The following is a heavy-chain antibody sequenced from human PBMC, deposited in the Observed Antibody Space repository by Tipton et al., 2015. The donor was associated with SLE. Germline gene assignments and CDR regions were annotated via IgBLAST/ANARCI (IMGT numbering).Heavy chain of an antibody. CDR3: AQAHLWGSYRYASDI. J-gene: IGHJ3*02. CDR1: VYSISSSHW. V-gene: IGHV4-38-2*02. CDR2: IYYSGST. Sequence: TLSLTCNVSVYSISSSHWWGWIRQPPGKGLEWIGSIYYSGSTYYNPSLKSRVTISVDTSKNQFSLKLSSVTAADTAVYYCAQAHLWGSYRYASDIWGQGTMVTVSS. D-gene: IGHD3-16*02.